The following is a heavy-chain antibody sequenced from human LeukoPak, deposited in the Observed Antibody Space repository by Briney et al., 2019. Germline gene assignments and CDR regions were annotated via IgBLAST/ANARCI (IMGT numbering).Heavy chain of an antibody. CDR3: ARNHGGWFDS. V-gene: IGHV4-38-2*02. CDR1: GYSISSGYY. CDR2: IDFSGTT. D-gene: IGHD4-23*01. Sequence: SETLSLTCTVSGYSISSGYYWGWIRQPPGKGLEWIGYIDFSGTTYSRPSLTSRVTISLDRSKSQFSLRLNSVTAADTAVYYCARNHGGWFDSWGQGTLVTVSS. J-gene: IGHJ5*01.